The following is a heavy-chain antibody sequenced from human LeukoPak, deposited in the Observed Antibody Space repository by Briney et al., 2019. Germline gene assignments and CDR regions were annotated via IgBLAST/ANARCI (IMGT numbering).Heavy chain of an antibody. V-gene: IGHV1-2*06. CDR1: GYTFTDYH. CDR3: ARDYCSSTSCLFDY. D-gene: IGHD2-2*01. J-gene: IGHJ4*02. CDR2: INPNSGDT. Sequence: ASVNVSCKASGYTFTDYHMHWVRQAPGQGREWMGRINPNSGDTNYAQKFQGRVTMTRDTSISTAYMELSRLRSDDTAVYYCARDYCSSTSCLFDYWGQGTLVTVSS.